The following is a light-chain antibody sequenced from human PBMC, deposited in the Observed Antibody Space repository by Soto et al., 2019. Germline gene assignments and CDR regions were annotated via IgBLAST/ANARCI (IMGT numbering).Light chain of an antibody. J-gene: IGLJ2*01. Sequence: QSVLTQPASVSGSPGQSITISCTGSSTDVGGYNYVSWHQQHPGKAPKLMVFDVTKRPSGVSNRFSGSKSGDTASLTISGLQAEDEAEYYCSSYTRDKTVLFGGGTKLTVL. V-gene: IGLV2-14*03. CDR3: SSYTRDKTVL. CDR2: DVT. CDR1: STDVGGYNY.